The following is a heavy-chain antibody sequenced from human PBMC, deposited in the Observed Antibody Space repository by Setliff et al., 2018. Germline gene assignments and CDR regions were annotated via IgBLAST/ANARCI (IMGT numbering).Heavy chain of an antibody. V-gene: IGHV4-59*01. CDR2: IYSSGST. Sequence: SETLSLTCTVSGGSISSSYWSWIRQPTGKGLEWIGYIYSSGSTNNNPSLKSRATISVDTSKNQFSLKLSSVTAADTAVYYCARAAKYDSSGYYGFWFDPWGQGTLVTVSS. D-gene: IGHD3-22*01. CDR1: GGSISSSY. CDR3: ARAAKYDSSGYYGFWFDP. J-gene: IGHJ5*02.